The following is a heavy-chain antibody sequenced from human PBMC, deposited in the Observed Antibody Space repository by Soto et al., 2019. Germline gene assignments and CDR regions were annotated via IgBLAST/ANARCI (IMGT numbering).Heavy chain of an antibody. V-gene: IGHV4-59*01. J-gene: IGHJ4*02. D-gene: IGHD6-13*01. CDR1: GGSISSYY. CDR3: ARGIAAAVVDY. CDR2: IYYSGST. Sequence: ETLSLTCTVSGGSISSYYWSWIRQPPGKGLEWIGYIYYSGSTNYNPSLKSRVTISVDTSKNQFSLKLSSVTAADTAVYYCARGIAAAVVDYWGQGTLVTVSS.